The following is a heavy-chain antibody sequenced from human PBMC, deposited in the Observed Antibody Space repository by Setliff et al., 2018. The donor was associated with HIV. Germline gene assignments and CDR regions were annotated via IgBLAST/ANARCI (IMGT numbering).Heavy chain of an antibody. CDR2: IYYSGST. Sequence: SETLSLTCTVSGDSFGNHDWNWIRQPPGKGLEWIGNIYYSGSTNYNPSLKSRVTLSFDTSKNNFSLNLNSVTATDTAVYYCARGLKGGGYYFDYWGQGMLVTVSS. J-gene: IGHJ4*01. CDR1: GDSFGNHD. D-gene: IGHD1-26*01. CDR3: ARGLKGGGYYFDY. V-gene: IGHV4-59*11.